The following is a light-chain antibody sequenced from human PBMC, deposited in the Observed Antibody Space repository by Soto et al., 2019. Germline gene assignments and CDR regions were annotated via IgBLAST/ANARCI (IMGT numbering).Light chain of an antibody. Sequence: NFMLTQPHSVSESPGKTVTISRTHSSGSIASNYVQWYQQRPGSAPTTVIYEDNQRPSGVPDRFSGSIDSSSKSASLTISGLKTEDEADYYCQSYDSSNYVVFGGGTKLTVL. J-gene: IGLJ2*01. CDR1: SGSIASNY. V-gene: IGLV6-57*04. CDR2: EDN. CDR3: QSYDSSNYVV.